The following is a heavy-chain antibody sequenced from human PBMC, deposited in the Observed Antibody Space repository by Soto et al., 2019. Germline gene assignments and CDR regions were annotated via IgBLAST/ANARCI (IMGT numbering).Heavy chain of an antibody. CDR2: IFYSGST. V-gene: IGHV4-59*01. D-gene: IGHD3-22*01. CDR3: ARMLDSSGYRYYYHGMDV. J-gene: IGHJ6*02. Sequence: QVQLQESGPGLVKLSETLSLTCTVSGGFISSNYWSWIRQPPGKGLEWIGYIFYSGSTNYNSSLKSRVSISLDTSKNQFSLKLSSVTAADTAVYYCARMLDSSGYRYYYHGMDVWGQGTTVTVSS. CDR1: GGFISSNY.